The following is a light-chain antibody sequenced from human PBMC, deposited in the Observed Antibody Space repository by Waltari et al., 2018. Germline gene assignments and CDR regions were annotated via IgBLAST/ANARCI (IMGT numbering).Light chain of an antibody. Sequence: DIQMTQSPSSVSASVGDGVTITCRASQDISSWLAWYQQKPGKAPNLLIYDGYSLQSGVPSRFSGSGSGTVFTLTISSLQPEDFAPYYCQQANSFPITFGQGTRLEIK. CDR3: QQANSFPIT. J-gene: IGKJ5*01. CDR1: QDISSW. CDR2: DGY. V-gene: IGKV1-12*01.